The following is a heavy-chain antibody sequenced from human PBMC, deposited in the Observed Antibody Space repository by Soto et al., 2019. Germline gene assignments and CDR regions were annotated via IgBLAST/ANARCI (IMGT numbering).Heavy chain of an antibody. CDR3: ATIDGSCWCNYFLR. J-gene: IGHJ1*01. D-gene: IGHD6-19*01. CDR2: ISKTGGGT. CDR1: GFTFSSDT. V-gene: IGHV3-23*04. Sequence: EVQLVESGGGLVQPGGSLRLSCAASGFTFSSDTMSWVRQAPGKGLEWVAAISKTGGGTHYADSVKGRFTISRDNSTNSLYLQLNSRRAEDTAVYYCATIDGSCWCNYFLRWGQGTLVTVSS.